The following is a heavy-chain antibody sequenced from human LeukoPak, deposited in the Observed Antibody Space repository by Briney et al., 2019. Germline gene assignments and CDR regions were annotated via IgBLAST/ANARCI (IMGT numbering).Heavy chain of an antibody. J-gene: IGHJ5*02. CDR2: IYYSGST. D-gene: IGHD3-16*01. CDR1: GGSISSGGYY. CDR3: ARDPSGWYSFGYNWFDP. Sequence: SETLSLTCTVSGGSISSGGYYWSWIRQHPGKGLEWIGYIYYSGSTYYNPSLKSRVTISVDTSKNQFSLKLSSVTAADTAVYYCARDPSGWYSFGYNWFDPWGQGTLVTVPS. V-gene: IGHV4-31*03.